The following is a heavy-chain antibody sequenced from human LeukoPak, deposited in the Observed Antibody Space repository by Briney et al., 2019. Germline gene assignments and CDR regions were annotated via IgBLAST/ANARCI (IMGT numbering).Heavy chain of an antibody. Sequence: PGGSLRLSCTASGFTFSSYAMNWVRQAPGKGLEWVAVIWFDGSNKYYADSVKGRFTISRDNSKNTLYLQMSSLRPEDTAVYHCVRASGPFDLWGQGTMVTVSS. CDR1: GFTFSSYA. CDR2: IWFDGSNK. CDR3: VRASGPFDL. J-gene: IGHJ3*01. V-gene: IGHV3-33*08.